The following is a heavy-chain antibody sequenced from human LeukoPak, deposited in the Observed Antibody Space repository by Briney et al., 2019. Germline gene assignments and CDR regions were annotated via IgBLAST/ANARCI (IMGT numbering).Heavy chain of an antibody. V-gene: IGHV1-18*01. Sequence: ASVKVSCKASGYAFINSGISWVRQAPGQGLEWMGWISAYNGNTNYAQKLQGRVTMTTDTSTSTAYMELSSLRSEDTAVYYCARSLAARPGTGFDYWGQGTLVTVSS. CDR2: ISAYNGNT. CDR1: GYAFINSG. J-gene: IGHJ4*02. D-gene: IGHD6-6*01. CDR3: ARSLAARPGTGFDY.